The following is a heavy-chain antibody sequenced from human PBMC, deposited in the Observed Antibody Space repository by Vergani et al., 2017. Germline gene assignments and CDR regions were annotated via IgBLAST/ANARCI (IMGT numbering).Heavy chain of an antibody. CDR1: GGSISSGDYF. J-gene: IGHJ5*02. CDR2: ISNTGRT. D-gene: IGHD3-3*01. Sequence: QVQLQESGPGLVKPSQTLSLTCTVSGGSISSGDYFWCSIRQSPGKGLEWIGYISNTGRTSYNRSLKSRVSISVDTSKNQFSLQMRSLTAADTAVYFCARDGPNVFRFLEWLSEGHNWFDHWGQGILVTVSS. V-gene: IGHV4-30-4*01. CDR3: ARDGPNVFRFLEWLSEGHNWFDH.